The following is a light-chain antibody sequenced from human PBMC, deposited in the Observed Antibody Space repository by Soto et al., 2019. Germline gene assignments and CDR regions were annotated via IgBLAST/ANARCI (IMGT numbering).Light chain of an antibody. J-gene: IGLJ2*01. CDR1: SSDVGGYNF. CDR2: EVS. Sequence: QSALTQPPSASGSPGQSVTISCTGTSSDVGGYNFVSWYQQHPGKAPKLMIYEVSKRPSGVPDRFSGSKSGNTASLTVSGLQAEDEADYYCGTWDSSLTIGVIFGGGTKVTVL. V-gene: IGLV2-8*01. CDR3: GTWDSSLTIGVI.